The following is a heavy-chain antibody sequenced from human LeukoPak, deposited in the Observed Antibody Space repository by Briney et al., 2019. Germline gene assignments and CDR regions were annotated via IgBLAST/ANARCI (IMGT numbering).Heavy chain of an antibody. CDR2: TYYRSKWYN. J-gene: IGHJ4*02. CDR3: ARAKGRSPLFDY. D-gene: IGHD6-13*01. Sequence: SQTLSLTFAISGDSVSSNSAAWNWIRQSPSRGLEWLGRTYYRSKWYNDYAVSVKGRIAINPDTSKNQFSLQLNSVTPEDTAVCYCARAKGRSPLFDYWGQGTLVTVSS. CDR1: GDSVSSNSAA. V-gene: IGHV6-1*01.